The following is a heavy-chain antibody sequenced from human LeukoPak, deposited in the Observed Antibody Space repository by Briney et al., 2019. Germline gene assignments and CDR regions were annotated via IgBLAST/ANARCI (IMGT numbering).Heavy chain of an antibody. CDR1: GFTFSSYG. CDR3: AKDHGEGWSTGYMDV. J-gene: IGHJ6*03. CDR2: IRYDGSNK. D-gene: IGHD6-19*01. Sequence: GGSLRLSCAASGFTFSSYGMHWVRQAPGKGLEWVAFIRYDGSNKYYADSVKGRFTISRDNSKNTLYLQMNSLRAEDTAVYYCAKDHGEGWSTGYMDVWGKGTTVTVSS. V-gene: IGHV3-30*02.